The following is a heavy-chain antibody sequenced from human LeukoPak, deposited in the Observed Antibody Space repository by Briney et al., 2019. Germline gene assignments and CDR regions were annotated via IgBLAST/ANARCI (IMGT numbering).Heavy chain of an antibody. CDR1: GGSFSGYY. J-gene: IGHJ4*02. D-gene: IGHD3-22*01. V-gene: IGHV4-34*01. CDR2: INHSGST. CDR3: ARQGDSSAYYAGGLDY. Sequence: PSETLSLTCAVYGGSFSGYYWSWIRQPPGKGLEWIGEINHSGSTNYNPSLKSRVTISVDTSKNQFSLKLSSVTAADTAVYYCARQGDSSAYYAGGLDYWGQGTLVTVSS.